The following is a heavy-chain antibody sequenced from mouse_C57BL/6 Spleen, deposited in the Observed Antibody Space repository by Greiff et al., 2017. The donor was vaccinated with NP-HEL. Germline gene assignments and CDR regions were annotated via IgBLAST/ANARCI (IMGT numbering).Heavy chain of an antibody. CDR1: GYAFSSSW. Sequence: QVQLQQSGPELVKPGASVKISCKASGYAFSSSWMNWVKQRPGKGLEWIGRIYPGDGDTNYNGKFKGKATLTADKSSSTAYMQLISLTSEDSAVYFCARENYYGSSPFDYWGQGTTLTVSS. CDR3: ARENYYGSSPFDY. J-gene: IGHJ2*01. CDR2: IYPGDGDT. V-gene: IGHV1-82*01. D-gene: IGHD1-1*01.